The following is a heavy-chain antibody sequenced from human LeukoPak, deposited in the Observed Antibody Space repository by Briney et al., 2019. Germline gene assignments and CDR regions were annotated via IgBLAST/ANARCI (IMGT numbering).Heavy chain of an antibody. CDR2: ISGSGGTT. D-gene: IGHD3-22*01. J-gene: IGHJ4*02. CDR1: GFTFSSYE. CDR3: AKSNYDSSGWYFDY. Sequence: GGSLRLSCAASGFTFSSYEMNWVRQAPGKGLEWVSVISGSGGTTSYTDSVKGRFTISRDKSKNTLYLQMNSLRAEDTAVYYCAKSNYDSSGWYFDYWGQGTLVTVSS. V-gene: IGHV3-23*01.